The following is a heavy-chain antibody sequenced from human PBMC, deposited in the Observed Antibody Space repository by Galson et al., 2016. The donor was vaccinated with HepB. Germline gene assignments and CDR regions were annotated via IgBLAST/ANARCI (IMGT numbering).Heavy chain of an antibody. CDR3: ARSTVTAFYY. Sequence: ETLSLTCTVSGGSISSSSYYWGWIRQPPGKGLEWIGSIYYSGSTYYNPSLKSRVTISVDTSKNQFSLKLSSVTAADTAVYYCARSTVTAFYYWGQGTLVTVSS. J-gene: IGHJ4*02. CDR1: GGSISSSSYY. CDR2: IYYSGST. D-gene: IGHD4-17*01. V-gene: IGHV4-39*01.